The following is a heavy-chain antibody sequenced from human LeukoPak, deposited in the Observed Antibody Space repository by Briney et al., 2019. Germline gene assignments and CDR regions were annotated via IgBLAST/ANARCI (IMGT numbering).Heavy chain of an antibody. CDR1: GGSISSSSYY. CDR3: AIYGDNDAFDI. J-gene: IGHJ3*02. CDR2: IYYSGST. D-gene: IGHD4-17*01. V-gene: IGHV4-61*05. Sequence: SETLSLTCTVSGGSISSSSYYWGWIRQPPGEGLEWIGYIYYSGSTNYNPSLKSRVTISVDTSKNQFSLKLSSVTAADTAVYYCAIYGDNDAFDIWGQGTMVTVSS.